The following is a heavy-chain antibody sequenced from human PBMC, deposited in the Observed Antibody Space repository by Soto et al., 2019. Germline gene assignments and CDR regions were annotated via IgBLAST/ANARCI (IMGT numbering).Heavy chain of an antibody. Sequence: EAFLVESGGGLVQPGGSLRLSCAASGFTFSNYDMNWVRQAPGKGLEWVSYISHSGASIDYADSVRGRFTISRDNAKNSLYLQMNCLRAEDTAVYYCARDAPLPLGRWLNLDFWGQGTLVTVSS. CDR3: ARDAPLPLGRWLNLDF. V-gene: IGHV3-48*03. CDR1: GFTFSNYD. J-gene: IGHJ4*02. D-gene: IGHD5-12*01. CDR2: ISHSGASI.